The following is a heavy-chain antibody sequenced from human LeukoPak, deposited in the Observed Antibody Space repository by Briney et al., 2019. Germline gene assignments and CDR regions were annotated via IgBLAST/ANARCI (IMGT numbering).Heavy chain of an antibody. D-gene: IGHD3-22*01. CDR3: ASSMIVVDEAPSGY. CDR1: GGTFSSYA. J-gene: IGHJ4*02. CDR2: IIPILGIA. V-gene: IGHV1-69*04. Sequence: SAKVSCKASGGTFSSYAISWVRQAPGQGLEWMGRIIPILGIANYAQKFQGRVTITADKSTSTAYMELSSLRSEDTAVYYCASSMIVVDEAPSGYRGQGTLVTVSS.